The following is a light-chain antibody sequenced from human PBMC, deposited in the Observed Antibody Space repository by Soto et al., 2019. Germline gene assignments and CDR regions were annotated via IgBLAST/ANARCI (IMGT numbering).Light chain of an antibody. CDR2: AAS. CDR1: QTINSY. CDR3: QQYYSYPRT. J-gene: IGKJ1*01. Sequence: IQMTQSPSTLSASVGDRVTITCRASQTINSYLAWYQQKPGKAPKLLIYAASTLQSGVPSRFSGSGSGTDFTLTISCLQSEDFATYYCQQYYSYPRTFGQGTKVDI. V-gene: IGKV1-8*01.